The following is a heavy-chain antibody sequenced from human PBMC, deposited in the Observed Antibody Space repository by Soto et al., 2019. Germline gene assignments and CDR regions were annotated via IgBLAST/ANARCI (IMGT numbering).Heavy chain of an antibody. Sequence: QLQLQESGPGLVKPSETLSLTCTVSGGSISSSSYYWGWIRQPPGKGLEWIGSIYYSGSTYYNPSLKSRVTISVDTSKNQFSLKLSSVTAADTAVYYCARLLQVGWSASRGIDYWGQGTLVTVSS. V-gene: IGHV4-39*01. CDR3: ARLLQVGWSASRGIDY. J-gene: IGHJ4*02. CDR2: IYYSGST. CDR1: GGSISSSSYY. D-gene: IGHD6-19*01.